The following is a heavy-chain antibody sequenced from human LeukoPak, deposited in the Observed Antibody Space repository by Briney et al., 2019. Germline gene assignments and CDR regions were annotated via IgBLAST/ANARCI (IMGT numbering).Heavy chain of an antibody. V-gene: IGHV3-48*03. Sequence: GGSLRLSCTASGFIFSNFEMNWVRQAPGKGLQWLAYINSGATPEYYAYSVKGRFTISRDNAKNSLFLQMSSLSVQDTAIYYCARVICTGGSCFQNDYWGQGTLVTVSS. CDR3: ARVICTGGSCFQNDY. CDR2: INSGATPE. CDR1: GFIFSNFE. J-gene: IGHJ4*02. D-gene: IGHD2-15*01.